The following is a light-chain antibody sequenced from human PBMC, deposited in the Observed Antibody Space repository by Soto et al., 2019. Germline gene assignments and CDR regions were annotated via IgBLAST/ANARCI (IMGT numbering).Light chain of an antibody. CDR3: QAHRYPPAT. Sequence: DIQMTQSPSSLPAFIGDRASISCLASQDIIKILAWYQQKPWRIPNVLINAASTLRPGVPSGFSGSGSGTNYSLTINGLQPEEVATDYFQAHRYPPATFGQGNNVEI. CDR1: QDIIKI. CDR2: AAS. V-gene: IGKV1-27*01. J-gene: IGKJ1*01.